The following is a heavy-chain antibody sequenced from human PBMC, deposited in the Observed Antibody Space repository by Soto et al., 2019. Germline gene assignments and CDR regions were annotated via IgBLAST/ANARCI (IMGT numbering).Heavy chain of an antibody. Sequence: QVQLVESGGGLVKPGGSLRLSCEASGFTISDYYMSWIRQAPGKGLEWVSYISSVGTTTYYADSVKGRFSISMDNAKYLLSLQMHRLRDEDTAVYFCAKDQEGSGSHWLGYNSYGMDVWGQGTTITFSS. CDR1: GFTISDYY. V-gene: IGHV3-11*01. J-gene: IGHJ6*02. CDR2: ISSVGTTT. D-gene: IGHD3-10*01. CDR3: AKDQEGSGSHWLGYNSYGMDV.